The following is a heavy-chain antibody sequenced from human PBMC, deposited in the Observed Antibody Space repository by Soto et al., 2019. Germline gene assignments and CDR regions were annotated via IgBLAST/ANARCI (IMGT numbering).Heavy chain of an antibody. CDR2: IIPIFGTA. J-gene: IGHJ6*02. CDR3: ARDYTAMVSDYYYGMDV. V-gene: IGHV1-69*06. Sequence: SVKVSCKASGGTFSSYAISWVRQAPGQGLEWMGGIIPIFGTANYAQKFQGRVTITADKSTSTAYMELSSLRSEDTAVYYCARDYTAMVSDYYYGMDVWGQGTTVTVSS. CDR1: GGTFSSYA. D-gene: IGHD5-18*01.